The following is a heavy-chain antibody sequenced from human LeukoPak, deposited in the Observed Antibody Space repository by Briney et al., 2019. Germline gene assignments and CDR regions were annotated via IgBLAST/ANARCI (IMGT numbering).Heavy chain of an antibody. Sequence: GGSLRLSCSASGFAFSTSDMNWVRQAPGKGLEWISYISGSGAGQYYADSVRGRFIISRDNGKNSLFLQMNSLTAEDTATYYRARGXXRYDYGDYGWFDPWGQGTLVTVSS. D-gene: IGHD4-17*01. CDR2: ISGSGAGQ. CDR1: GFAFSTSD. CDR3: ARGXXRYDYGDYGWFDP. J-gene: IGHJ5*02. V-gene: IGHV3-48*03.